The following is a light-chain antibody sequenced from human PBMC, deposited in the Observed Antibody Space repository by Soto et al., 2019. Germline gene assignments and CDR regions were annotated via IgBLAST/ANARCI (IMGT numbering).Light chain of an antibody. J-gene: IGKJ1*01. V-gene: IGKV3-20*01. CDR2: AAS. CDR3: QQYGSSPWT. Sequence: IVLTQSPGTLSLSPGERATLSCRAGQSVSSNYLAWYQQKPGQAPRLLIYAASSRATGIPDRFSGSGSGTDLTLTIDGLEPEDFAVYYCQQYGSSPWTFGQGTKVDIK. CDR1: QSVSSNY.